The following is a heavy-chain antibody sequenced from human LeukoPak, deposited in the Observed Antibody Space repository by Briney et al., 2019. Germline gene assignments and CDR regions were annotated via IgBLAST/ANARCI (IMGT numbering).Heavy chain of an antibody. Sequence: GGSLRLSCAASGFTFSSYSMNWVRQAPGKGLEWVSSISSSSSYIYYADSVKGRFTISRDNSKNTLYLQMNSLRAEDTAVYYCAPDLICSGGSCSDYWGQGTLVTVSS. V-gene: IGHV3-21*01. CDR3: APDLICSGGSCSDY. D-gene: IGHD2-15*01. J-gene: IGHJ4*02. CDR1: GFTFSSYS. CDR2: ISSSSSYI.